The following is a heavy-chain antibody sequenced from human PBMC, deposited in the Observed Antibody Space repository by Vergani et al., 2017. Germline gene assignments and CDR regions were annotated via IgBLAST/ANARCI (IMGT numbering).Heavy chain of an antibody. D-gene: IGHD4-17*01. CDR3: ARGSTVTSGGPYYYYGMDV. CDR1: GGSFSGYY. J-gene: IGHJ6*02. Sequence: QVQLQQWGAGLLKPSETLSLTCAVYGGSFSGYYWSWIRQPPGKGLEWIGEINHSGSTNYNPSLKSRVTISVATSKNKFSLKLSSVTAADTAVYYCARGSTVTSGGPYYYYGMDVWGQGTTVTVSS. CDR2: INHSGST. V-gene: IGHV4-34*01.